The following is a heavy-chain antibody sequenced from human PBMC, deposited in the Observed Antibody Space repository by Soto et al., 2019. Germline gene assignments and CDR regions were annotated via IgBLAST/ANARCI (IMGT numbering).Heavy chain of an antibody. CDR1: GFTFSSDG. J-gene: IGHJ6*03. Sequence: GGSLRLSCAASGFTFSSDGMQWVRQAQGKGLEWVAVISYDGSNKYYADSVKGRFTISRDNSKNTLYLQMNSLRAEDTAVYYCAKDSHSIYYYYMDVWGKGTTVTVSS. CDR2: ISYDGSNK. V-gene: IGHV3-30*18. CDR3: AKDSHSIYYYYMDV.